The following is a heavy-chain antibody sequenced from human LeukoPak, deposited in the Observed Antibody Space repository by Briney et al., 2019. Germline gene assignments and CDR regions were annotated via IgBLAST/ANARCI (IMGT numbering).Heavy chain of an antibody. CDR2: VIGSSGST. V-gene: IGHV3-23*01. CDR3: AKGGYDYIEIGYFDY. Sequence: GGSLRLSCAASGFTLSNYAMNWVRQAPGKGLEWVSVVIGSSGSTDYADSVKGRFTISRDNSENTLYLEMNSLRAEDTAIYYCAKGGYDYIEIGYFDYWGQGTLVTVSS. J-gene: IGHJ4*02. CDR1: GFTLSNYA. D-gene: IGHD5-12*01.